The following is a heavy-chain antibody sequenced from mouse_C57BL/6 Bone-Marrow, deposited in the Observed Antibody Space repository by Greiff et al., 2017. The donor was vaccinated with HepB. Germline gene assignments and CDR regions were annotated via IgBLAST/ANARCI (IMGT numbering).Heavy chain of an antibody. CDR2: IYPGDGDT. CDR1: GYAFSSYW. D-gene: IGHD2-5*01. V-gene: IGHV1-80*01. J-gene: IGHJ3*01. CDR3: ASLGEYSSNYHPPPWFAY. Sequence: QVQLQQSGAELVKPGASVKISCKASGYAFSSYWMNWVKQRPGKGLEWIGQIYPGDGDTNYNGKFKGKATLTADKSSSTAYMQLSSLTSEDSAVYFCASLGEYSSNYHPPPWFAYWGQGTLVTVSA.